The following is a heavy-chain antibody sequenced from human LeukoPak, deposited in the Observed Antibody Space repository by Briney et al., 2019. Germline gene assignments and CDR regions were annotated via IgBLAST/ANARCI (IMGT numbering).Heavy chain of an antibody. CDR1: GFTFSSYA. J-gene: IGHJ4*02. Sequence: GGSLRLSCAASGFTFSSYAMHWVRQAPGKGLEWVSYISSSGSYRYYADSVKGRFTISRDNAKNSLYLQMNSLRAEDTAVYYCARGMTDYYYSSGNEVGYWGQGTLVTVSS. CDR2: ISSSGSYR. D-gene: IGHD3-10*01. V-gene: IGHV3-21*05. CDR3: ARGMTDYYYSSGNEVGY.